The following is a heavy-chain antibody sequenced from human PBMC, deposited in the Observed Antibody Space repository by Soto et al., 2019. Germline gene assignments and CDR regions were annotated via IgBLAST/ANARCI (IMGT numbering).Heavy chain of an antibody. D-gene: IGHD3-16*02. CDR1: GFTFSSYR. J-gene: IGHJ4*02. Sequence: GGSLRLSCAASGFTFSSYRMNCVRQAPGKGLDWFSSISSSSSYIYYADSVKGRFTISRDNAKNSLYLQMNSLRPEDTAVYYCARDLGVWGSYRSFDYWGQATLVTVSS. V-gene: IGHV3-21*01. CDR2: ISSSSSYI. CDR3: ARDLGVWGSYRSFDY.